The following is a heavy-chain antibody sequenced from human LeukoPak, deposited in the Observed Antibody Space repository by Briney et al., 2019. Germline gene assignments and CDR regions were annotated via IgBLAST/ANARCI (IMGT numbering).Heavy chain of an antibody. CDR2: ISYDGSNK. CDR3: ARDGTLAAAGTWFDP. J-gene: IGHJ5*02. D-gene: IGHD6-13*01. V-gene: IGHV3-30-3*01. CDR1: RFTFSTYA. Sequence: GGSLRLSCAASRFTFSTYAIHWVRQAPGKGLEWVAVISYDGSNKYYADSVKGRFTISRDNSKNTLYLQLNSLRAEDTAVYYCARDGTLAAAGTWFDPWGQGTLVTVSS.